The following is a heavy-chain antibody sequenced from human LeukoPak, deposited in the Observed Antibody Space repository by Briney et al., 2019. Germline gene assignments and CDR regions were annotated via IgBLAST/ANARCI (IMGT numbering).Heavy chain of an antibody. CDR3: ARTRSSSSSWYGQFDY. CDR1: GYTSTSYG. V-gene: IGHV1-18*01. J-gene: IGHJ4*02. CDR2: ISAYNGNT. D-gene: IGHD6-13*01. Sequence: ASVKVSCKASGYTSTSYGISWVRQAPGQGLEWMGWISAYNGNTNYAQKLQGRVTMTTDTSTSTAYMNLRSLRSDDTAVYYCARTRSSSSSWYGQFDYWGQGTLVTVSS.